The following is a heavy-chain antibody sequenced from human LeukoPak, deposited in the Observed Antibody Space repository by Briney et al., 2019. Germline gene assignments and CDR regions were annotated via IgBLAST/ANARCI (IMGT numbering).Heavy chain of an antibody. CDR3: ATFILPPEDTTNIVVVPAAIHGAFDI. CDR1: GYTLTELS. D-gene: IGHD2-2*02. CDR2: FDPEDGET. Sequence: ASVKVSCKVSGYTLTELSMHWVRQAPGKGLEWMGGFDPEDGETIYAQKFQGRVTMTEDTSTDTAYMELSSLRSEDTAVYYCATFILPPEDTTNIVVVPAAIHGAFDIWGQGTMVTVSS. V-gene: IGHV1-24*01. J-gene: IGHJ3*02.